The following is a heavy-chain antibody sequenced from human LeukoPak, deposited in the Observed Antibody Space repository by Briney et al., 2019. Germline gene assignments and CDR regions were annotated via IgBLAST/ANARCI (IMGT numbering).Heavy chain of an antibody. V-gene: IGHV3-21*01. CDR3: ARAPTKTYYFDY. D-gene: IGHD1-1*01. Sequence: PGGYLRLSCAASGFTFSSYSMNWVRQAPGKGLEWVSSISSSSSYIYYADSVKGRFTISRDNAKNSLYLQMNSLRAEDTAVYYCARAPTKTYYFDYWGQGTLVTVSS. CDR2: ISSSSSYI. J-gene: IGHJ4*02. CDR1: GFTFSSYS.